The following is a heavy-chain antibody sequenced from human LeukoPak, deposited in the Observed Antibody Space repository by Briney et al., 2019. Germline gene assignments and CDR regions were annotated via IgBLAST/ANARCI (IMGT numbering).Heavy chain of an antibody. CDR1: GFTFSSYG. D-gene: IGHD3-16*01. J-gene: IGHJ4*02. V-gene: IGHV3-33*01. Sequence: PGGSLRLSCAAYGFTFSSYGMHWVRQAPGKGLEWVSLIWYDGSNKYYADSVKGRFTISRDNSKNTLYLQMNSLRAEDTAVYYCARDWGKGDYWGQGTLVTVSS. CDR2: IWYDGSNK. CDR3: ARDWGKGDY.